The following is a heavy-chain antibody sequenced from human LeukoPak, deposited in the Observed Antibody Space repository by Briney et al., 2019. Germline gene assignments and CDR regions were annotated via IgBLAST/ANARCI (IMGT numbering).Heavy chain of an antibody. CDR2: INTNTGNP. CDR3: ARAWTVAGIWIGFGY. Sequence: ASVKVSCKASGYTFTSYAMNWVRQAPGQGLEWMGWINTNTGNPTYAQGFTGRFVFSLDISVSTAYLQISSLKAEDTAVYYCARAWTVAGIWIGFGYWGQGTLVTVSS. J-gene: IGHJ4*02. V-gene: IGHV7-4-1*02. CDR1: GYTFTSYA. D-gene: IGHD6-19*01.